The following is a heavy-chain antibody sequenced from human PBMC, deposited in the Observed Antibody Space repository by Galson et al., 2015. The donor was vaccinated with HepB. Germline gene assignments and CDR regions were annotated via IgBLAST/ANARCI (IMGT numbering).Heavy chain of an antibody. D-gene: IGHD3-16*02. CDR1: GYTFSNFW. CDR3: ARLEGGLRLGELSLFDQ. V-gene: IGHV5-51*01. CDR2: IYPGDSDT. Sequence: QSGAEVKKPGESLKISCKGSGYTFSNFWIGWVRQMPGKGLEWMGMIYPGDSDTRYSPSFQGHVTISADKPISTAYLQWRSLKASDTAMYYCARLEGGLRLGELSLFDQWGQGTLVIVSS. J-gene: IGHJ4*02.